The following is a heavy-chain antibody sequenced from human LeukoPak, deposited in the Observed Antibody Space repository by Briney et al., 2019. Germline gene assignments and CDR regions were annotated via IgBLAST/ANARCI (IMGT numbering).Heavy chain of an antibody. CDR1: GFTFSNYG. D-gene: IGHD5-24*01. Sequence: GRSLRLSCTVSGFTFSNYGMHWVRQAPGKGLEWVALISYDGSNMYYVDSVKGRFTISRDSSKNTLYLQMNSLRAEDTAVYYCARVGEMAGFDYWGQGTLVTVSS. CDR3: ARVGEMAGFDY. CDR2: ISYDGSNM. J-gene: IGHJ4*02. V-gene: IGHV3-30*03.